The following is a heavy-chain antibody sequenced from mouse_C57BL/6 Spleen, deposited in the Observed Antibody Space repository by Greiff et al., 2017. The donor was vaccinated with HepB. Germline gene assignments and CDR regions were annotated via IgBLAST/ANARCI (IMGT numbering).Heavy chain of an antibody. CDR1: GYTFTSYG. CDR2: IYPRSGNT. Sequence: VKLVESGAELARPGASVKLSCKASGYTFTSYGISWVKQSTGQGLEWIGEIYPRSGNTYYNEKFKGKATLTADKSSSTAYMELRSLTSEDSAVYFCATGYYGSSWAMDYWGQGTSVTVSS. D-gene: IGHD1-1*01. J-gene: IGHJ4*01. CDR3: ATGYYGSSWAMDY. V-gene: IGHV1-81*01.